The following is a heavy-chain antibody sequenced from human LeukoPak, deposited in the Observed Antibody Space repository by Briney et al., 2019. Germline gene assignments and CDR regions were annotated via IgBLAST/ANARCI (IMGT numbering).Heavy chain of an antibody. D-gene: IGHD3-22*01. CDR3: ARAASSYDSSGYYPSIDY. CDR2: INHSGST. V-gene: IGHV4-34*01. Sequence: SETLSLTCAVYGGSFSGYYWSWIRQPPGKGLEWIGEINHSGSTNYNPSLKSRVTISVDTSKNQFSLKLSSVTAADTAVYYCARAASSYDSSGYYPSIDYWGQGTLVTVSS. CDR1: GGSFSGYY. J-gene: IGHJ4*02.